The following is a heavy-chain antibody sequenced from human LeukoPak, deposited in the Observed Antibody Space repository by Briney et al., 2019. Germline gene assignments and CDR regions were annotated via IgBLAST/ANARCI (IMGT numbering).Heavy chain of an antibody. Sequence: ASVKVSCMASGYTFTGYYMHWVRQAPGQGLEWMGWINPNSGGTNYAQKFQGRVTMTRDTSISTAYMELSRLRSDDTAVYYCARLLWFGVPFDYWGQGTLVTVSS. J-gene: IGHJ4*02. CDR3: ARLLWFGVPFDY. D-gene: IGHD3-10*01. V-gene: IGHV1-2*02. CDR2: INPNSGGT. CDR1: GYTFTGYY.